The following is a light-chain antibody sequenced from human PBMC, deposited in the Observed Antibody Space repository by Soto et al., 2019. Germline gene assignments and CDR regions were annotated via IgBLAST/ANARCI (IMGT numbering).Light chain of an antibody. CDR2: DAS. CDR3: LHHNSYPLT. CDR1: QSITTF. J-gene: IGKJ4*01. Sequence: DIQMTQSPSTLSASIGDRVTITCRASQSITTFLAWYLQKPGKAPQILIYDASKLEPGVPSRLSGGGSGTEFTLTIGSLQPDDFATYYCLHHNSYPLTFGGGTKVDIK. V-gene: IGKV1-5*01.